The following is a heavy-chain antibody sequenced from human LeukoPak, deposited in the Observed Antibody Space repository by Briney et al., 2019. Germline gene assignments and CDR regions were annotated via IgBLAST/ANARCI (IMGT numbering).Heavy chain of an antibody. J-gene: IGHJ5*02. V-gene: IGHV4-59*08. CDR1: GGSISSYY. D-gene: IGHD3-9*01. Sequence: SETLSLTCTVSGGSISSYYWSWTRQPPGKGLEWIGYIYYSGSTNYNPSLKSRVTISVDTSKNQFSLKLSSVTAADTAVYYCARQGDYDILTGYYNWFDPWGQGTLVTVSS. CDR2: IYYSGST. CDR3: ARQGDYDILTGYYNWFDP.